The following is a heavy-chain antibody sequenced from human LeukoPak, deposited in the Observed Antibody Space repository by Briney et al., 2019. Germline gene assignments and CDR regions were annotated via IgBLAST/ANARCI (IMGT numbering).Heavy chain of an antibody. Sequence: PGGSLRLSCAASGFIFSNYDMSWVRQAPGKGLEWVSGISGNGGTKYYADSVKGRFTISRDNSKNMLDLQMNSLRVEDTAVYYCAKDLWSAAEPESFDYWGQGTLVTVPS. CDR1: GFIFSNYD. J-gene: IGHJ4*02. V-gene: IGHV3-23*01. CDR2: ISGNGGTK. CDR3: AKDLWSAAEPESFDY. D-gene: IGHD1-14*01.